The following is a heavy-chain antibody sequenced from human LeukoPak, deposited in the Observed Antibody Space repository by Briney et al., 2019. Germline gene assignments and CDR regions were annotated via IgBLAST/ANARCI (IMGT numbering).Heavy chain of an antibody. Sequence: QPGGSLRLSCAASGFTFSSYWMSWVRQAPGKGLEWVANIKQDGSEKYYVDSVKGRFTISRDNAKNSLYLQMNSLRAEDTAVYCCAGSGIVVPRFDYWGQGTLVTVSS. V-gene: IGHV3-7*03. CDR3: AGSGIVVPRFDY. CDR2: IKQDGSEK. D-gene: IGHD3-22*01. CDR1: GFTFSSYW. J-gene: IGHJ4*02.